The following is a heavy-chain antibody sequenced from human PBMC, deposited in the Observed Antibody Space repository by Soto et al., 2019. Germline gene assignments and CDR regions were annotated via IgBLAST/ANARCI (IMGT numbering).Heavy chain of an antibody. CDR3: ACEGAARRDYGMDV. D-gene: IGHD6-6*01. CDR2: IIPIFGTA. CDR1: GGTFSNYA. V-gene: IGHV1-69*13. Sequence: SVKVSCKASGGTFSNYAISWVRQAPGQGLEWMGGIIPIFGTANYAQKFQGRVTNTADESTSTVYMELSSLRSEDTAVYYCACEGAARRDYGMDVWGQGTTVTVSS. J-gene: IGHJ6*02.